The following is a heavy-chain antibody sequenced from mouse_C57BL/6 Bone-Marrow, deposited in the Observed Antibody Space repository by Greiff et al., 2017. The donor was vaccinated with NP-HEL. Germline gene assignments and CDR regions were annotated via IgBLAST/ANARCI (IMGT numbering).Heavy chain of an antibody. V-gene: IGHV5-17*01. J-gene: IGHJ4*01. CDR2: ISRGSSTI. Sequence: EVKLMESGGGLVKPGGSLKLSCAASGFTFSDYGMHWVRQAPEKGLEWVAYISRGSSTIYYADTVKGRFTISRDNAKNTLFLQMTSLRSEDTAMYYCARKRAMDYWGQGTSVTVSS. CDR1: GFTFSDYG. CDR3: ARKRAMDY.